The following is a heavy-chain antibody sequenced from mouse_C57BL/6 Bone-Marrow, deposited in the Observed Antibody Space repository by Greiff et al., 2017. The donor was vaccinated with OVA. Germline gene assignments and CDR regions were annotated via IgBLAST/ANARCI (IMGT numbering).Heavy chain of an antibody. Sequence: VQLKESGPGLVKPSQSLSLTCSVTGYSITSGYYWNWIRQFPGNKLEWMGYISYDGSNNYNPSLKNRISITRDTSKNQFFLKLNSVTTEDTATYYCARDSTTVVAGGYWGQGTTLTVSS. J-gene: IGHJ2*01. D-gene: IGHD1-1*01. CDR1: GYSITSGYY. CDR3: ARDSTTVVAGGY. CDR2: ISYDGSN. V-gene: IGHV3-6*01.